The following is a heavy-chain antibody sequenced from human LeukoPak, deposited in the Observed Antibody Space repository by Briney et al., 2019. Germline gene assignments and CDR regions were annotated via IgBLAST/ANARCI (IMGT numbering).Heavy chain of an antibody. V-gene: IGHV4-31*03. CDR1: GVSIGSGPYY. D-gene: IGHD3-9*01. Sequence: SETLSLTCTVSGVSIGSGPYYWTWVRQYPGGGLEYIGYIHHSGLTYYNPSLKSRLTISMDTSESQFSLQLRSVTAADTAVFFCAASYYDTLNGLDYWGQGTRVTVSS. CDR3: AASYYDTLNGLDY. J-gene: IGHJ4*02. CDR2: IHHSGLT.